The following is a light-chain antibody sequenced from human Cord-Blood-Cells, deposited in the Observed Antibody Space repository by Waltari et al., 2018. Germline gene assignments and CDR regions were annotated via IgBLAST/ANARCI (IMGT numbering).Light chain of an antibody. V-gene: IGKV1-39*01. Sequence: DIQMTQSPSSLSASVGDRVTITCRASQSISSYLNWYQQKPGQAPKLLIDAVSSLQSGVPSRFSGVGSGTDFTLTISSLQPEDFATYDCQQSYSTPYTFGQGTKLEIK. CDR2: AVS. J-gene: IGKJ2*01. CDR3: QQSYSTPYT. CDR1: QSISSY.